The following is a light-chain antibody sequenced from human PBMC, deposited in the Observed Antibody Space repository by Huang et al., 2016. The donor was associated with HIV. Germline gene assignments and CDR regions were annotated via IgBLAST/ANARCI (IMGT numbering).Light chain of an antibody. CDR2: DAS. CDR3: QQRSNWHFT. CDR1: QSVRSA. Sequence: EIVLTQSPATLSLSPGERATLSCRASQSVRSALTWYQQKPGQAHRLLIYDASNRATGIPARFSGSGSGTDFTLTISSLEPEDFAVYYCQQRSNWHFTFGPGTKVDIK. J-gene: IGKJ3*01. V-gene: IGKV3-11*01.